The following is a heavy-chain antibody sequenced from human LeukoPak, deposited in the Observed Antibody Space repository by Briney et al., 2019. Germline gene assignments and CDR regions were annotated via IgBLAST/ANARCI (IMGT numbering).Heavy chain of an antibody. V-gene: IGHV1-2*02. D-gene: IGHD3-22*01. CDR3: ARGTHYYDSSGYYFGWFDP. CDR2: INPNSGGT. Sequence: VASVKVSCKASGYTFTGYYMHWVRQAPGQGLEWMGWINPNSGGTNYAQKFQGRVTMTRDTSISTAYMELSRLRSDDTAVYYCARGTHYYDSSGYYFGWFDPWGQGTLVTVSS. CDR1: GYTFTGYY. J-gene: IGHJ5*02.